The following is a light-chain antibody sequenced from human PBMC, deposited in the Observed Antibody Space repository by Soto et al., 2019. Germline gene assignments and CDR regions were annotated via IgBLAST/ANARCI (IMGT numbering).Light chain of an antibody. CDR2: DAS. CDR1: QSVSSY. J-gene: IGKJ5*01. CDR3: QQRSNWPPRIT. Sequence: EIVLTQSPATLSLSPGERATLSCRASQSVSSYLAWYQQKPGQAPRVLIYDASTRATGIPARFSGSGSGTDFTLTISSLEPEDFAVYYCQQRSNWPPRITFGQGTRLEIK. V-gene: IGKV3-11*01.